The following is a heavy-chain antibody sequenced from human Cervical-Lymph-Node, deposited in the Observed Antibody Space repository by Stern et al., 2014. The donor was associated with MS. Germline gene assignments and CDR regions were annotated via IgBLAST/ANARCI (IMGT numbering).Heavy chain of an antibody. D-gene: IGHD2-2*01. CDR2: IWHDATNQ. Sequence: MQLVESGGGVAQPGRSLRLSCAASGFPFSDYAMNWVRQAPGKGLEWVAVIWHDATNQLYTDSVKGRFTISRDNSKNTLYLQMNSLRAEDTAIYYCARSANLAGYCSSTSCYAFDVWGQGIMVTVSS. J-gene: IGHJ3*01. V-gene: IGHV3-33*01. CDR1: GFPFSDYA. CDR3: ARSANLAGYCSSTSCYAFDV.